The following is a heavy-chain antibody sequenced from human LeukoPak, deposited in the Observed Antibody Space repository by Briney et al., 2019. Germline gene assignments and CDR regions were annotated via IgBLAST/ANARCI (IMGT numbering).Heavy chain of an antibody. CDR3: ASPIYDFWSGPAH. CDR2: IVPILGIA. D-gene: IGHD3-3*01. CDR1: GGTFSSYT. J-gene: IGHJ4*02. Sequence: SVKVSCKASGGTFSSYTISWVRQAPGQGLEWMGRIVPILGIANYAQKFQGRVTITADKSTSTAYMELSSLRSEDTAVYYCASPIYDFWSGPAHWGQGTLVTVSS. V-gene: IGHV1-69*02.